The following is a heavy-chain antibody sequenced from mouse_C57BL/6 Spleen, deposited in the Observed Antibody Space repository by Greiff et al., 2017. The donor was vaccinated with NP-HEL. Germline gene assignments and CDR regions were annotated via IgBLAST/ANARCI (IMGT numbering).Heavy chain of an antibody. CDR1: GYTFTSYW. CDR2: IYPGNSDT. CDR3: TREPHYYGSSYLWYFDV. D-gene: IGHD1-1*01. V-gene: IGHV1-5*01. Sequence: EVQLQQSGTVLARPGASVKMSCKTSGYTFTSYWMHWVKQRPGQGLEWIGAIYPGNSDTSYNQKFKGKAKLTAVTSASTAYMELSSLTNEDSAVYYCTREPHYYGSSYLWYFDVWGTGTTVTVSS. J-gene: IGHJ1*03.